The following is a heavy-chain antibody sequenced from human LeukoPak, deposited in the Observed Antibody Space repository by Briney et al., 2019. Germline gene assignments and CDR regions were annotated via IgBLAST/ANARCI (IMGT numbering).Heavy chain of an antibody. CDR2: IYYSGST. D-gene: IGHD4-17*01. J-gene: IGHJ4*02. Sequence: PSETLSLTCTVSGYSISSSYYWGWIRQPPGKGLEWIGSIYYSGSTYYNPSLKSRVTISVDTSKNQFSLKLSSVTAADTAVYYCARTRLKGTTVTTKFDYWGQGTLVTVSS. V-gene: IGHV4-38-2*02. CDR3: ARTRLKGTTVTTKFDY. CDR1: GYSISSSYY.